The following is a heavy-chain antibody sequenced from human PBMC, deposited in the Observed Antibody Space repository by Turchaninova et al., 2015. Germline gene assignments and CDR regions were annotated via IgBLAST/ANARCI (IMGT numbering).Heavy chain of an antibody. Sequence: VQLVEYGGGVVQPGGSLRLSCAASGFTFNTYGMHWVRQAPGTGLDWVTFVRYGGSNKVYGASGKGRFIISRDNSKTTLYLQMNSLRAEDTAVYYCGKDLSKSGDYYIGAIDIWGQGTMVTVSS. D-gene: IGHD1-26*01. CDR3: GKDLSKSGDYYIGAIDI. J-gene: IGHJ3*02. CDR2: VRYGGSNK. CDR1: GFTFNTYG. V-gene: IGHV3-30*02.